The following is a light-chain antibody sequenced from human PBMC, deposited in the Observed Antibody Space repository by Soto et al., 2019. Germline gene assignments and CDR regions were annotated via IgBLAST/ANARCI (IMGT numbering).Light chain of an antibody. CDR2: GAS. CDR3: QQYHKWPPIT. CDR1: QSVSSN. Sequence: EIVMKQSPATLSVSPGERATLSCRASQSVSSNLAWYQQKPGQAPRLLIYGASTRATGIPARFSGSGSGTDFTLTISSLGPEDFAVYYCQQYHKWPPITFGQGTRLE. V-gene: IGKV3D-15*01. J-gene: IGKJ5*01.